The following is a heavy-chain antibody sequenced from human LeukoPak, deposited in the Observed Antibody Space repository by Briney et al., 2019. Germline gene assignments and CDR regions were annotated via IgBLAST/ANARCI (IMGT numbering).Heavy chain of an antibody. CDR3: ATDGAGFDT. V-gene: IGHV3-48*04. CDR1: GFTFSSYS. J-gene: IGHJ5*02. Sequence: PGGSLRLSCAASGFTFSSYSMNWVRQALGKELEWLSYINIGGTNTHYADSVKGRFTISRDNAKKSLYLEMNNLRAEDTAVYYCATDGAGFDTWGQGVLVTVSS. CDR2: INIGGTNT.